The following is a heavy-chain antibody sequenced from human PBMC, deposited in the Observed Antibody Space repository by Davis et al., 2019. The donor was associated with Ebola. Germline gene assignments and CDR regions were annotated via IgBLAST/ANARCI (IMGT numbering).Heavy chain of an antibody. CDR3: AKRTILRD. CDR2: ISYDGSNK. Sequence: PGGSLRLSCAASGFTFSSYGMHWVRQAPGKGLEWVAVISYDGSNKYYADSVKGRFTISRDNSKNTLYLQMNSLRAEDTAVYYCAKRTILRDWGQGTLVTVSS. J-gene: IGHJ4*02. V-gene: IGHV3-30*18. D-gene: IGHD1-14*01. CDR1: GFTFSSYG.